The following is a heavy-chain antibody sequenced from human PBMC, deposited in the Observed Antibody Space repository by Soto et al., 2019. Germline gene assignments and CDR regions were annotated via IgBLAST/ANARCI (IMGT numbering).Heavy chain of an antibody. CDR1: VFTFISYA. CDR3: AKDLEYSYGNFDY. J-gene: IGHJ4*02. V-gene: IGHV3-23*01. Sequence: GWSLRLACASSVFTFISYAMRWVRQAPGKGLEWVSAISGSGGSTYYADPVKGRFTISRDNSKNTLYLQMNSLRAEDTAVYYCAKDLEYSYGNFDYWGQGTLVTVSS. CDR2: ISGSGGST. D-gene: IGHD5-18*01.